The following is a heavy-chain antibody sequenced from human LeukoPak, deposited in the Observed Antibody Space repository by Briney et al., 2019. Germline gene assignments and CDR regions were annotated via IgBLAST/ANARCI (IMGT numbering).Heavy chain of an antibody. CDR1: GYTLTELS. CDR2: FDPEDGET. J-gene: IGHJ3*02. V-gene: IGHV1-24*01. CDR3: ATADCSSTSCQLEVAFDI. D-gene: IGHD2-2*01. Sequence: ASVKVSCKVSGYTLTELSMHWVRQAPGKGLEWMGGFDPEDGETIYAQKFQGRVTMTEDTSTDTAYMELSGLRSEDTAVYYCATADCSSTSCQLEVAFDIWGQGTMVTVSS.